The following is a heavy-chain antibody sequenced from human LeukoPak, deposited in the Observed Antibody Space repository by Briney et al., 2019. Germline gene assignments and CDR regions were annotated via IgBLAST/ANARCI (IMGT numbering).Heavy chain of an antibody. J-gene: IGHJ6*02. CDR1: GYTFTAYY. V-gene: IGHV1-2*02. CDR2: INPNGGGT. CDR3: ARSDFYYYVMDI. Sequence: GASVKVSCKASGYTFTAYYIHWVRQAPGQGLECMGWINPNGGGTNFAQQFQGRVTMTRDTSITTAYMELSRLRSDDAAMYYCARSDFYYYVMDIWGQGTPVTVSS.